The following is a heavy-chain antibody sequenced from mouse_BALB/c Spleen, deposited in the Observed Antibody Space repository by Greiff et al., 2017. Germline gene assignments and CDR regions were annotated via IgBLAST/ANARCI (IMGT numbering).Heavy chain of an antibody. CDR1: GFNITDTY. CDR3: TRSVRRDFDY. J-gene: IGHJ2*01. CDR2: INPSNGGT. Sequence: SGAELVKPGASVKLSCTASGFNITDTYMYWVKQRPGQGLEWIGEINPSNGGTNFNEKFKSKATLTVDKSSSTAYMQLSSLTSEDSAVYYCTRSVRRDFDYWGQGTTLTVSS. V-gene: IGHV1S16*01. D-gene: IGHD2-14*01.